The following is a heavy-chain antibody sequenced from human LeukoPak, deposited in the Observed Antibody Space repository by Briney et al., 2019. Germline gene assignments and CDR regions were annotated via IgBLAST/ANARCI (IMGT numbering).Heavy chain of an antibody. D-gene: IGHD2-21*02. J-gene: IGHJ3*02. CDR1: GGFNSTYY. CDR2: IFYSGST. Sequence: SETLSLTCTVSGGFNSTYYWSWIRQPPGKGLEWIGYIFYSGSTNYNPSLESRVTMSVDTSKNQFSVKLSSVTAADTAVYYCARTYCGGDCNHAFDIWGQGTMVTVSS. CDR3: ARTYCGGDCNHAFDI. V-gene: IGHV4-59*08.